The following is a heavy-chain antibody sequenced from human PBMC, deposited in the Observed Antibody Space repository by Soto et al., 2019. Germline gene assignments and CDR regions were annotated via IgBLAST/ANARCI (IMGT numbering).Heavy chain of an antibody. Sequence: GGSLRLSCAASGFTFSTYAMNWVRQAPGKGLEWVSAISNSFSDGITHYADSVKGRFTISRDNDKNTVFLEMNSLRAEDTAVYYCAKVFSPELGNYFDHWGQGTLVTVSS. V-gene: IGHV3-23*01. CDR1: GFTFSTYA. CDR3: AKVFSPELGNYFDH. D-gene: IGHD1-7*01. J-gene: IGHJ4*02. CDR2: ISNSFSDGIT.